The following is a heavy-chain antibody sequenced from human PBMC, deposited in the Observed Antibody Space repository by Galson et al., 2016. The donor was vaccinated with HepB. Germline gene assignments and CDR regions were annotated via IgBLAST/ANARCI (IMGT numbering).Heavy chain of an antibody. Sequence: SLRLSCAASGFTFINYAMHWVRQAPGKGLESVSVISHTGDNTFYPDSVKGRFTISRDNSKDTLFLQMSSLRLEDTALYYCVKTGGTPTTNFDSWGQGTLVIVSS. V-gene: IGHV3-64D*08. CDR1: GFTFINYA. J-gene: IGHJ4*02. CDR3: VKTGGTPTTNFDS. CDR2: ISHTGDNT. D-gene: IGHD2-8*02.